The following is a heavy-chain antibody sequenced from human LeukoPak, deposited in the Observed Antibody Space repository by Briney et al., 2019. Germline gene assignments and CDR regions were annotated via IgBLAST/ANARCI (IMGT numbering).Heavy chain of an antibody. CDR1: GGSISSSSYY. Sequence: SETLSLTCTVSGGSISSSSYYWGWIRQPPGKGLEWIGSIYYSGSTYYNPSLKSRATISVDTSKNQFSLKLSSVTAADTAVYYCARGWGCYDSSGCDGAFDVWGQGTMVTVSS. J-gene: IGHJ3*01. D-gene: IGHD3-22*01. V-gene: IGHV4-39*07. CDR2: IYYSGST. CDR3: ARGWGCYDSSGCDGAFDV.